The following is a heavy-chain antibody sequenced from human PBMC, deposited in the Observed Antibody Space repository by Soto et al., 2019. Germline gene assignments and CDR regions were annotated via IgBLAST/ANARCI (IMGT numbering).Heavy chain of an antibody. CDR2: INHSGST. CDR3: ARGGLVGPFDY. D-gene: IGHD6-19*01. Sequence: LSLTCAVYGGSFSGYYWSWIRQPPGKGLEWIGEINHSGSTNYNPSLKSRVTISVDTSKNQFSLKLSSVTAADTAVYYCARGGLVGPFDYWGQGTRVTVSA. V-gene: IGHV4-34*01. CDR1: GGSFSGYY. J-gene: IGHJ4*02.